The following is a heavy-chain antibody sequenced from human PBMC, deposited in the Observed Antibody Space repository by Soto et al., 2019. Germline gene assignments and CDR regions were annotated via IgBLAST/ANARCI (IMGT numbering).Heavy chain of an antibody. CDR1: GFTFSSYA. CDR2: ISGSGGST. Sequence: EVQLLESGGGLVQPGGSLRLSCAASGFTFSSYAMRWVRQAPGKGLEWVSAISGSGGSTYYADSVKGRFTISRDNSKNTLYLQMNSLRAEDTAVHYCAKDTKGIAARPEYFDYWGQGTLVTVSS. CDR3: AKDTKGIAARPEYFDY. V-gene: IGHV3-23*01. D-gene: IGHD6-6*01. J-gene: IGHJ4*02.